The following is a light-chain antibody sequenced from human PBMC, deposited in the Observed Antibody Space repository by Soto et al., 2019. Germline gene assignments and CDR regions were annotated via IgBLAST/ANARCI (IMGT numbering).Light chain of an antibody. CDR3: QVSANLPLS. Sequence: TESPAPRSASRVEGVQLTCRASQGIGDTLAWYQHKPGQTPRLLIYDTSTRATGVPARFSGSRSGPEFTLTINRLQSEDFTSYYCQVSANLPLSFDGGTKVDI. J-gene: IGKJ4*01. CDR1: QGIGDT. V-gene: IGKV3-15*01. CDR2: DTS.